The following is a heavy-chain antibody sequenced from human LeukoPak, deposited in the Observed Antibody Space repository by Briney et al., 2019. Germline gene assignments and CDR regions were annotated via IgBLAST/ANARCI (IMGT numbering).Heavy chain of an antibody. V-gene: IGHV4-4*07. Sequence: TSETLSLTCTVSGGSISSYYWSWIRQPAGKGLEWIGRIYTSGSTNYNPSLKSRVTMSVDTSKNQFSLKLSSVTAADTAVYYCARDLAIPGDYYYYMDVWGKGTTVTVSS. CDR3: ARDLAIPGDYYYYMDV. CDR2: IYTSGST. D-gene: IGHD2-21*01. J-gene: IGHJ6*03. CDR1: GGSISSYY.